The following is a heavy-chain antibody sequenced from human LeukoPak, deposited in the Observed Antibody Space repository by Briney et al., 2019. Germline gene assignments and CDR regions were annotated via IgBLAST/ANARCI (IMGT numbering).Heavy chain of an antibody. Sequence: PSQTLSLTCTVSGASISSGGYYWSWVRQHPGKGLEWIGYIYYGGSTYHNPSLKSRITISVDTSKNQFSLELSSVTAADTAVYYCARADGGVRGYYFDYWGQGIMVTVSS. D-gene: IGHD3-10*01. J-gene: IGHJ4*02. CDR3: ARADGGVRGYYFDY. V-gene: IGHV4-31*03. CDR1: GASISSGGYY. CDR2: IYYGGST.